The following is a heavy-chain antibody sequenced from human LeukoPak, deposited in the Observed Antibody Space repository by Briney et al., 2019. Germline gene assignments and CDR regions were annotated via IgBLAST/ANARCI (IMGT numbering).Heavy chain of an antibody. CDR1: GFTFRSYA. CDR2: ISGSGANT. CDR3: APLETT. V-gene: IGHV3-23*01. Sequence: GGSLRLSCAASGFTFRSYAMSWVRQAPGKGLEWVSGISGSGANTFYADSVKGRFTISRDNSKKTLYLQMNSLTDGDTAVCYCAPLETTWGQGTLVTVSS. J-gene: IGHJ4*02. D-gene: IGHD4-17*01.